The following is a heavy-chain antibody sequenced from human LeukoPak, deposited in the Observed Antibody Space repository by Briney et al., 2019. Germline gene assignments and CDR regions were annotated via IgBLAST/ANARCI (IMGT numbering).Heavy chain of an antibody. CDR1: GFTFSSNS. V-gene: IGHV3-53*01. J-gene: IGHJ6*03. D-gene: IGHD3-9*01. CDR2: IYSDST. CDR3: ARGGFDWLLFNYYYYMDV. Sequence: GGSLRLSCTVSGFTFSSNSMSWVRQAPGKGLEWVSFIYSDSTHYLDSVKGRFTISRDNAKNSLYLQMNSLRAEDTAVYYCARGGFDWLLFNYYYYMDVWGKGTTVTISS.